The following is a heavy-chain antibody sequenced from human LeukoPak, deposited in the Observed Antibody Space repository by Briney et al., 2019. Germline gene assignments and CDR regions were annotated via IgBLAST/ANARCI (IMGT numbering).Heavy chain of an antibody. J-gene: IGHJ4*02. Sequence: ASVKVSCKASGYTFTGYYMHWVRQAPGQGLEWMGWINPNSGGTNYAQKFQGRVTMTRDTSISTAYMELSRLRSDDTAVYYCARDLDHSSGWYGGAFDIWGQGTLVTVSS. V-gene: IGHV1-2*02. CDR3: ARDLDHSSGWYGGAFDI. CDR1: GYTFTGYY. CDR2: INPNSGGT. D-gene: IGHD6-19*01.